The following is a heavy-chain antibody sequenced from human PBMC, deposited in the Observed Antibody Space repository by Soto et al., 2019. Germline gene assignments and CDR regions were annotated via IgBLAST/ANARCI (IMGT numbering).Heavy chain of an antibody. J-gene: IGHJ6*02. CDR3: ARGIEGWYQGRYYCGMDV. Sequence: QVQLQESGPGLVKPSETLSLTCTVSGGSVSSGSYYWSWIRQPPGKGLEWIGYLYYSGSTNYNPSLQSRVAISVEASQPRAARKLSSVTAADTAVYYGARGIEGWYQGRYYCGMDVWGQGTAVAVSS. V-gene: IGHV4-61*01. CDR1: GGSVSSGSYY. D-gene: IGHD6-19*01. CDR2: LYYSGST.